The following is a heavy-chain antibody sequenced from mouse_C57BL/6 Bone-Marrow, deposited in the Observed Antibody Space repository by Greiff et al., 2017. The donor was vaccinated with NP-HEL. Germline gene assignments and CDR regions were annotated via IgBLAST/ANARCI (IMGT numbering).Heavy chain of an antibody. CDR1: GSPLTLYC. CDR3: ARSIIATVVEVDY. J-gene: IGHJ2*01. D-gene: IGHD1-1*01. Sequence: QVQLQQSGAELAKPGASVKLSCKASGSPLTLYCPPLLTPRPFHFLEFILYINPILFHTKYNQKFKDKATLTADKSSSTAYMQLSSLTYEDSAVYYCARSIIATVVEVDYWGQGTTLTVSS. V-gene: IGHV1-7*01. CDR2: INPILFHT.